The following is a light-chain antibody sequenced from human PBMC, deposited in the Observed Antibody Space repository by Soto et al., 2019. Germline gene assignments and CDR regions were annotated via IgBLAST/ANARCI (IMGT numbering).Light chain of an antibody. V-gene: IGKV1-9*01. CDR3: QQLDSFPPT. CDR1: QGIGSH. CDR2: GAS. Sequence: IRLTQSPSSLSASVGDRVTITCRASQGIGSHLAWYQQKPGKAPKLLISGASTLQSGVPPRFSGSGSGTDFTLTISSLQHEDFAAYYCQQLDSFPPTFGGGTKVEIK. J-gene: IGKJ4*01.